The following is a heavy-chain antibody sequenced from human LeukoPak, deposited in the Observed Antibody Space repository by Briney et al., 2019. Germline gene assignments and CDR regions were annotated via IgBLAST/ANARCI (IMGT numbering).Heavy chain of an antibody. V-gene: IGHV4-39*01. Sequence: SETLSLTCTLSGRSISSSNYYWGWIRQPPGRGLEWFGSIYYSGSTYYNPSLKSRVTISVDTSKNQFPLKLSSVTATDTAVYYCARRASGGGYFDYWGQGTLVTVSS. CDR2: IYYSGST. CDR1: GRSISSSNYY. D-gene: IGHD6-13*01. J-gene: IGHJ4*02. CDR3: ARRASGGGYFDY.